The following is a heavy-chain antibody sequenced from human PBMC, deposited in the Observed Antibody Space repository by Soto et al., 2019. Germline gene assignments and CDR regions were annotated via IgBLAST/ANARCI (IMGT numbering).Heavy chain of an antibody. CDR2: IKQDGSEK. D-gene: IGHD2-15*01. Sequence: GGSLRLSCAASGFTFSSYWMSWVRQAPGKGLEWVANIKQDGSEKYYVDSVKGRFTISRDNAKNSLYLQMNSLRAEDTAVYYCARGYCSGGSCYNYYMDVWGKGTTVTVSS. V-gene: IGHV3-7*01. J-gene: IGHJ6*03. CDR3: ARGYCSGGSCYNYYMDV. CDR1: GFTFSSYW.